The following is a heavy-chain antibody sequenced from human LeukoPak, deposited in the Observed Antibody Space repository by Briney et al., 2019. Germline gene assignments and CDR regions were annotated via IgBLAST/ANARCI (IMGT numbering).Heavy chain of an antibody. CDR3: ARVPLGYCSSTSCHEKYYFDY. CDR2: IYYSGST. D-gene: IGHD2-2*01. Sequence: KSSETLSLTCTVSGGSISSGDYYWSWIRQPPGKGLEWIGYIYYSGSTYYNPSLKSRVTISVDTSENQFSLKLSSVTAADTAVYYCARVPLGYCSSTSCHEKYYFDYWGQGTLVTVSS. CDR1: GGSISSGDYY. V-gene: IGHV4-30-4*08. J-gene: IGHJ4*02.